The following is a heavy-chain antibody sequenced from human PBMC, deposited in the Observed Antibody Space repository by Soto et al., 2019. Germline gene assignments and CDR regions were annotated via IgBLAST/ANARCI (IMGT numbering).Heavy chain of an antibody. CDR2: INYSEDT. CDR1: RFALSGYS. D-gene: IGHD3-16*01. CDR3: ERDNDYVWRSNRNCIGI. V-gene: IGHV4-34*01. J-gene: IGHJ4*02. Sequence: AGTXSLTCAFYRFALSGYSLNWVRQPPGKGLEWIGEINYSEDTNPTYNPSLKSRVTISADRTKNQIFLRLTSVTAAETAIYSCERDNDYVWRSNRNCIGIWGQGTPVTVSS.